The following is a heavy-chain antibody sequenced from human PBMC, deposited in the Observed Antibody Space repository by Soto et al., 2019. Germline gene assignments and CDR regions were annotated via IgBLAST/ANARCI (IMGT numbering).Heavy chain of an antibody. J-gene: IGHJ4*02. CDR1: GFTFSSYA. CDR2: ISGSGGST. Sequence: EVQLLESGGGLVQPGGSLRLSCAASGFTFSSYAMSSVRQAPGKGLEWVSAISGSGGSTNYADSVKGRFTIYRDNSKNTLYLQMNRVRAEDTAVYYCASNGKEVAPLDYWGQGTLVTVSS. D-gene: IGHD2-15*01. V-gene: IGHV3-23*01. CDR3: ASNGKEVAPLDY.